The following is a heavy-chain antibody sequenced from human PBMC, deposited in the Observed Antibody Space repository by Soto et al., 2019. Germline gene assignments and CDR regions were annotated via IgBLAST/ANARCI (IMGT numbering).Heavy chain of an antibody. J-gene: IGHJ3*02. Sequence: SETLSLTCTVSGGSISSYYWGWIRQPPGKGLEWIGYIYYSGSTNYNPSLKSRVTISVDTSKNQFSLKLSSVTAADTAVYYCARDFWSGYYAFDIWGQGTMVTVSS. V-gene: IGHV4-59*01. CDR3: ARDFWSGYYAFDI. CDR1: GGSISSYY. D-gene: IGHD3-3*01. CDR2: IYYSGST.